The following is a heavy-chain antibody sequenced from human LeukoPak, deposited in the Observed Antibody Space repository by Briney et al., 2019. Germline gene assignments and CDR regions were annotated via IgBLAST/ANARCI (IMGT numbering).Heavy chain of an antibody. CDR2: IYSGGST. CDR3: ATPTVTTPTNYYGMDV. V-gene: IGHV3-66*01. Sequence: GSLRLSCAASGFTVSSNYMSWVRQAPGKGLEWVSVIYSGGSTYYADSVKGRFTISRDNSKNTLYLQMNSLRAEDTAVYYCATPTVTTPTNYYGMDVWGQGTTVTVSS. CDR1: GFTVSSNY. D-gene: IGHD4-17*01. J-gene: IGHJ6*02.